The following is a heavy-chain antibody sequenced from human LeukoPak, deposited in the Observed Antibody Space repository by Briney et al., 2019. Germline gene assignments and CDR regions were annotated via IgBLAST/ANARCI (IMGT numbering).Heavy chain of an antibody. V-gene: IGHV4-39*01. Sequence: SETLSLTCTVSGGSISSSPYYWGWIRQPPGKGLEWIGSIYYSGSTYYNPSLKSRVTISVDTSKNQFSLRLTSVTAADTAVYYCARPVPSRLGWFDPWGQGTLVTVSS. CDR1: GGSISSSPYY. J-gene: IGHJ5*02. D-gene: IGHD1-1*01. CDR2: IYYSGST. CDR3: ARPVPSRLGWFDP.